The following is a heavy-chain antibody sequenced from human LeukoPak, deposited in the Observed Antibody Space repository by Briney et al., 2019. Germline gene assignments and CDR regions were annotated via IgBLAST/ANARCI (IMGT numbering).Heavy chain of an antibody. CDR3: ARDHRVYSYAFDY. CDR2: ISSSSSSTI. D-gene: IGHD5-18*01. V-gene: IGHV3-48*04. CDR1: GFTFSSYS. J-gene: IGHJ4*02. Sequence: GGSLRLSCAASGFTFSSYSMNWVRQAPGKGLEWVSYISSSSSSTIYYADSVKGRFTISRDNAKNSLYLQMNSLRAEDTAVYYCARDHRVYSYAFDYWGQGTLVTVSS.